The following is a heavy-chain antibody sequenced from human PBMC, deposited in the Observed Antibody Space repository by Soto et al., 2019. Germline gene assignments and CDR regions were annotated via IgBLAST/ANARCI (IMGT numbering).Heavy chain of an antibody. D-gene: IGHD1-1*01. CDR1: GGTFSNSA. Sequence: QVQLEQSGAEVKKPGSSVKVSCKASGGTFSNSAISWVRQAPGQGLEWMGGIMPIFRTPDYAQKFQGRVTITADESTNTAYMELSGLRSDDTAVYYCARDNDRPQLGGNYYYILDVWGHGTTVTVSS. V-gene: IGHV1-69*12. CDR2: IMPIFRTP. J-gene: IGHJ6*02. CDR3: ARDNDRPQLGGNYYYILDV.